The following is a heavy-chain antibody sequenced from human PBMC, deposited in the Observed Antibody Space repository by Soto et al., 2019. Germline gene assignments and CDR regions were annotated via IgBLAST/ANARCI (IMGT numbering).Heavy chain of an antibody. D-gene: IGHD1-26*01. V-gene: IGHV3-23*01. CDR3: AKDPVGATHPYYFDF. J-gene: IGHJ4*02. CDR1: GFTFSNYA. Sequence: EVQLLESGGGLVQPGGSLRLSCAASGFTFSNYAMSWVRQAPGKGLEGVSAISGSGGSTYYAYSVKGRFTISRDNSKKTLYLQMHSLRAEDTAVYYCAKDPVGATHPYYFDFWGLGTLVTVSS. CDR2: ISGSGGST.